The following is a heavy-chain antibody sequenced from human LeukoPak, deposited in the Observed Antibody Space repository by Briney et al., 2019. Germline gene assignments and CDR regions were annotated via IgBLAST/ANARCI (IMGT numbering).Heavy chain of an antibody. D-gene: IGHD2-2*02. J-gene: IGHJ3*02. CDR3: ARGADIVVVPAAIRGAFDI. V-gene: IGHV1-2*02. CDR2: INPNSGGQ. Sequence: GASVKVSCRGSGYTFTGYFMHWVRPPAAQGLAWVGWINPNSGGQNYAQKFQGRVTLTRDTSISTAYMELSRLRSDDTAVYYCARGADIVVVPAAIRGAFDIWGQGTTVTVSS. CDR1: GYTFTGYF.